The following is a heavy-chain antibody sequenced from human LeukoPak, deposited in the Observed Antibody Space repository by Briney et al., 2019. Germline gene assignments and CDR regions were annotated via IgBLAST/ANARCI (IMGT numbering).Heavy chain of an antibody. Sequence: ASVKVSCKASGYTFTGYYMHWVRQAPGQGLEWMGWINPNSGGTNYAQKFQGRVTMTRDTSISTAYMELSRLRSDDTAVYYCARVVIGGSIAARRNDLMPRLGPMVYWGQGTLVTVSS. CDR2: INPNSGGT. D-gene: IGHD6-6*01. CDR1: GYTFTGYY. J-gene: IGHJ4*02. V-gene: IGHV1-2*02. CDR3: ARVVIGGSIAARRNDLMPRLGPMVY.